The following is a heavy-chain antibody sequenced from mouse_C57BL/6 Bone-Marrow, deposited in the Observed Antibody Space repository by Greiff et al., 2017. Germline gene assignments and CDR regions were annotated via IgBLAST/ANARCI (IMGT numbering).Heavy chain of an antibody. CDR1: GYTFTSYW. CDR2: IYPGSGST. V-gene: IGHV1-55*01. CDR3: AIEGTGDYDGGY. Sequence: QVQLQQPGAELVKPGASVKMSCKASGYTFTSYWITWVKQRPGQGLEWIGDIYPGSGSTNYNEKFKSKATLTVDTSSSTAYMQLSSLSSEDSAVYYCAIEGTGDYDGGYWGQGTSVTVSS. J-gene: IGHJ4*01. D-gene: IGHD2-4*01.